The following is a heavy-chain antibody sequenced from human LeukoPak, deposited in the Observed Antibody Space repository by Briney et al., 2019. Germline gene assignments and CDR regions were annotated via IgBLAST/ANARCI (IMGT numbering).Heavy chain of an antibody. CDR3: AKVGYDSSGYYYFDY. Sequence: PGRSLRLSCAASGFTFDDYAMHWVRQAPGKGLEWVSAISGSGGSTYYADSVKGRFTISRDNSKNTLYLQMNSLRAEDTAVYYCAKVGYDSSGYYYFDYWGQGTLVTVSS. CDR1: GFTFDDYA. J-gene: IGHJ4*02. V-gene: IGHV3-23*01. D-gene: IGHD3-22*01. CDR2: ISGSGGST.